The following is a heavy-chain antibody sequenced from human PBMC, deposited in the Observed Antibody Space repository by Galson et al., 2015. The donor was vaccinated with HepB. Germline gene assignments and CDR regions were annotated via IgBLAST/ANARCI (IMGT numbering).Heavy chain of an antibody. J-gene: IGHJ5*02. Sequence: SVKVSCKASGYTFTSYGITWVRQAAGQGLEWMGGISGYDGNTNYAQNLQGRLTMTTDTSTSTAYMELSSLRSDDTAVYYCARELAGWFDPWGQGTLVTVSS. CDR2: ISGYDGNT. CDR1: GYTFTSYG. D-gene: IGHD3-10*01. CDR3: ARELAGWFDP. V-gene: IGHV1-18*01.